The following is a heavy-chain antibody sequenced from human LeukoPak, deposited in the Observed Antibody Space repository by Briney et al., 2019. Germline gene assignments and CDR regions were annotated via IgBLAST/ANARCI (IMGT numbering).Heavy chain of an antibody. Sequence: GRSLRLSCAASGFTFDDYAMHWVRQAPGKGLEWVSGITWNRDNIGYGDSVKGRFTISRDNVKNALYLQMNSLRSEDTALYYCAKDLGSAITSALVLDVWGQGTTVIVSS. J-gene: IGHJ6*02. CDR1: GFTFDDYA. V-gene: IGHV3-9*01. CDR2: ITWNRDNI. CDR3: AKDLGSAITSALVLDV. D-gene: IGHD2-15*01.